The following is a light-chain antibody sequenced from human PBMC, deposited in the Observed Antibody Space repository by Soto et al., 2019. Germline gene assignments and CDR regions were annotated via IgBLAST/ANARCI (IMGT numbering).Light chain of an antibody. CDR3: QKYNSYSST. CDR2: DAS. CDR1: QSISSW. Sequence: IHMTQSPSTLSASVGDRVTITCRASQSISSWLAWYKQKPGKAPKLLIYDASILESGVPSRFSGVGSGTDFTLTISSLQPDDFATYYCQKYNSYSSTFGQGTKVDIK. J-gene: IGKJ1*01. V-gene: IGKV1-5*01.